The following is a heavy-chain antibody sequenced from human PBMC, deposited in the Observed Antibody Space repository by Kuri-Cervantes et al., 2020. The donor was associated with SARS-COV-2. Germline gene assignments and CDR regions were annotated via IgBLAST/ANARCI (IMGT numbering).Heavy chain of an antibody. D-gene: IGHD2-15*01. CDR2: ISWNSGSI. Sequence: GGSLRLSCAASGFTFDDYAMHWVRQAPGKGLELVSGISWNSGSIGYADSVKGRFTISRDNSNNTLYLQMNSLRAEDTAVYYCARGHCSGGSCYVPPDYWGQGTLVTVSS. CDR3: ARGHCSGGSCYVPPDY. CDR1: GFTFDDYA. V-gene: IGHV3-9*01. J-gene: IGHJ4*02.